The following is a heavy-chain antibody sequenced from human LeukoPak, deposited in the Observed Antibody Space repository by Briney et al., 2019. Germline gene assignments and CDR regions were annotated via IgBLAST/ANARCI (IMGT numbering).Heavy chain of an antibody. CDR1: GGSISSGDYY. Sequence: PSQTLSLTCTVSGGSISSGDYYWSWIRQPPGKGLEWIGYIYYSGSTYYNPSLKSRVTISVDTSKNQFSLKLGSVAAADTAVYYCARDKGYYDSSGSSQDYWGQGTLVTVSS. CDR2: IYYSGST. J-gene: IGHJ4*02. V-gene: IGHV4-30-4*01. CDR3: ARDKGYYDSSGSSQDY. D-gene: IGHD3-22*01.